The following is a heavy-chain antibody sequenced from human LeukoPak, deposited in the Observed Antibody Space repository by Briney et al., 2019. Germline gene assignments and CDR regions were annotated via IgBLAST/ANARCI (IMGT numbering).Heavy chain of an antibody. CDR2: IYYSGST. CDR3: ATTMVRGVIHWFDP. Sequence: SETLSLTCTVSGGSISSYYWSWIRQPPGKGLEWIGYIYYSGSTNYNPSLKSRVTISVDTSKNQFSLKLSSVTAADTAVYYCATTMVRGVIHWFDPWGQGTLVTVSS. V-gene: IGHV4-59*08. J-gene: IGHJ5*02. CDR1: GGSISSYY. D-gene: IGHD3-10*01.